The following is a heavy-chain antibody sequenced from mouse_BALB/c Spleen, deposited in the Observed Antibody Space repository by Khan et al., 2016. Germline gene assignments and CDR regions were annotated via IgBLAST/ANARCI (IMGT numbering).Heavy chain of an antibody. CDR2: INPDSSTI. J-gene: IGHJ2*01. Sequence: EVKLLESGGGLVQPGGSLKLSCAASGFDFSRYWMSWVRQAPGKGLEWIGEINPDSSTINYTPSLKDKFIISRDNAKNTLYLQMNKVRSEDTAIYYCSRRGDHGYDVYWCQGTTLTVSS. V-gene: IGHV4-1*02. D-gene: IGHD2-2*01. CDR3: SRRGDHGYDVY. CDR1: GFDFSRYW.